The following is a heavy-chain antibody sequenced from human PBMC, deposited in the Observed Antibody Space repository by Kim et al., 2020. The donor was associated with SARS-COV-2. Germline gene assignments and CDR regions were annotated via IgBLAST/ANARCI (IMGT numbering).Heavy chain of an antibody. J-gene: IGHJ4*02. CDR3: AKGDILVVSPAYY. V-gene: IGHV3-23*01. D-gene: IGHD2-2*01. Sequence: SADSGKGRITNSRDKSKNTLYLQMNSLRTEDTAVYYCAKGDILVVSPAYYLGQGTLVTVSS.